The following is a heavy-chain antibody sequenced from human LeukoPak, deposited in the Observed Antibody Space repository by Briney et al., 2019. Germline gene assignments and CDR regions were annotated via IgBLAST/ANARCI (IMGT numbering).Heavy chain of an antibody. V-gene: IGHV4-38-2*02. CDR2: INHSGST. CDR3: ARAGNYYGSGSYYNRPAAFDI. D-gene: IGHD3-10*01. Sequence: SETLSLTCTVSGYSISSGYYWGWIRQPPGKGLEWIGEINHSGSTNYKSSLKSRVTISVDTSKNQFSLKLSSVTAADTAVYYCARAGNYYGSGSYYNRPAAFDIWGQGTMVTVSS. J-gene: IGHJ3*02. CDR1: GYSISSGYY.